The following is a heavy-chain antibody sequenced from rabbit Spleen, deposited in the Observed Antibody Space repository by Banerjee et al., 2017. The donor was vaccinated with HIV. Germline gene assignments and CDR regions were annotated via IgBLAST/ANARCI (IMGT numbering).Heavy chain of an antibody. D-gene: IGHD5-1*01. CDR3: ARDLVAVIGWNFNL. J-gene: IGHJ4*01. CDR2: IYTRDGST. CDR1: GIDFSNYYY. Sequence: QEQLEESGGGLVKPGGTLTLTCKASGIDFSNYYYIYWVRQAPGKGLELIAWIYTRDGSTWYASWAKGRFIMSRTSSTTVTLQMTSLTAADTATYFCARDLVAVIGWNFNLWGPGTLVTVS. V-gene: IGHV1S43*01.